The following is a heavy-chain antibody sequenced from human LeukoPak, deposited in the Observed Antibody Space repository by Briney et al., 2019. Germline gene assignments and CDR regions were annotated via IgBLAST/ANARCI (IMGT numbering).Heavy chain of an antibody. J-gene: IGHJ4*02. D-gene: IGHD3-10*01. CDR2: INTGGEYT. CDR1: EFAFSNYA. Sequence: PGGSLRLSCAASEFAFSNYAMSWVRQAPGKGLEWVSGINTGGEYTYHADSVKGRFTISRDNSKNTLYLQMNSLRAEDTAVYYCAKKGGGGYFDSWGQGTLVTVSS. V-gene: IGHV3-23*01. CDR3: AKKGGGGYFDS.